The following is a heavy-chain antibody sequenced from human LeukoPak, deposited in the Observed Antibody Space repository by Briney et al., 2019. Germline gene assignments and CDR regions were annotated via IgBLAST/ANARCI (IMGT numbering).Heavy chain of an antibody. V-gene: IGHV3-21*01. Sequence: PGGSLRLSWAASGFTFSSYNMNWVRQAPGKGLGWVSSISSSSSYIYYADSVKGRFTISRDNAKNSLYLQMNSLRAEDTAVYYCAGQWGPGVTDAFDIWGQGTMVTVSS. CDR3: AGQWGPGVTDAFDI. CDR1: GFTFSSYN. D-gene: IGHD4-23*01. CDR2: ISSSSSYI. J-gene: IGHJ3*02.